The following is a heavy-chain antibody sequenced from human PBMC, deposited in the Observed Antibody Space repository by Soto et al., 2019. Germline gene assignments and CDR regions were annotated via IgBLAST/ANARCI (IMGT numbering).Heavy chain of an antibody. CDR2: IYYSGST. CDR1: GGSISSGGYY. D-gene: IGHD3-9*01. Sequence: TLSLTCTVSGGSISSGGYYWSWIRQHPGKGLEWIGYIYYSGSTYYNPSLKSRVTISVDTSKNQFSLKLSSVTAADTAVYYCARDPYYDILTGYYGWGQGTLVTVSS. V-gene: IGHV4-30-4*08. J-gene: IGHJ4*02. CDR3: ARDPYYDILTGYYG.